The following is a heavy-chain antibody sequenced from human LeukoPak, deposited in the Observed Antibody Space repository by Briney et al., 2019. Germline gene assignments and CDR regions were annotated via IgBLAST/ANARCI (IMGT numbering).Heavy chain of an antibody. CDR2: TYFRAKWYN. Sequence: SQTLSLTCAFSGDCASSNSAAWNWIRQSPSRGLGSLGRTYFRAKWYNDYTVTVKSRITSNPDTAKNQFSLQLNTVTPEDTAEYYCAREKGIAAAGSGYYYYGMDVWGQGTTVTVSS. V-gene: IGHV6-1*01. CDR3: AREKGIAAAGSGYYYYGMDV. J-gene: IGHJ6*02. CDR1: GDCASSNSAA. D-gene: IGHD6-13*01.